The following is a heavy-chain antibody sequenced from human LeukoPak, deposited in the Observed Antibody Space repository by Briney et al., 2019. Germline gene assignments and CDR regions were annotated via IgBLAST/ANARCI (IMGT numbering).Heavy chain of an antibody. CDR3: ARSRRTYYDSSGPFDY. V-gene: IGHV3-7*01. D-gene: IGHD3-22*01. J-gene: IGHJ4*02. Sequence: PGRSLRLSCAASGFPFSSYGIHWVRQAPAKGLEWVANIKQDGSEKYYVDSLKGRFTISRDSAKNSLYLHMNSLRAEDTAVYYCARSRRTYYDSSGPFDYWGQGTLVTVSS. CDR2: IKQDGSEK. CDR1: GFPFSSYG.